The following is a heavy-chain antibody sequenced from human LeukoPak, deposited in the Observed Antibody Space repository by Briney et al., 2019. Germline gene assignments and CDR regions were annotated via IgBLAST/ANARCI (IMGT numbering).Heavy chain of an antibody. D-gene: IGHD6-19*01. CDR3: ATVKVQWLVPTPFFGY. J-gene: IGHJ4*02. CDR2: FDPEDGET. Sequence: ASVKVSCKVSGYTLTELSMHWVRQAPGKGLEWMGGFDPEDGETIYAQKFQGRVTMTEDTSTDTAYMELSSLRSEDTAVYYCATVKVQWLVPTPFFGYWGQGTLVTVSS. CDR1: GYTLTELS. V-gene: IGHV1-24*01.